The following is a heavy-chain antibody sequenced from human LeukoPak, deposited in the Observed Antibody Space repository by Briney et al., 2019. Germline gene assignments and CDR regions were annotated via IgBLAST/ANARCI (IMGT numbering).Heavy chain of an antibody. CDR3: AGGQGWQFDF. D-gene: IGHD2-15*01. V-gene: IGHV3-7*05. Sequence: GGSLILSCAVSGFTFSNYWINWVRQAPGKGLEWVANMKQDGSEKYYVDSVKGRFTISRDNAKNALYLQMNSLRDEDTAVYYCAGGQGWQFDFWGQGTLVTVSS. J-gene: IGHJ5*01. CDR1: GFTFSNYW. CDR2: MKQDGSEK.